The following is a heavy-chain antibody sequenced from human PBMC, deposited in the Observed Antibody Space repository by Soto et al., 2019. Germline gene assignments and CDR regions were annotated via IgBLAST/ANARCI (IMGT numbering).Heavy chain of an antibody. Sequence: QVQLQESGPGLVKPSETLSLTCTVSGGSISSYYWRWIRQPPGKGLEWIGYIYYSGSTNYNPSLKGRVTISVDTAKNQFSLKLSSVTAADTAVYYCARVWGGAFDIWGQGTMVTVSS. J-gene: IGHJ3*02. CDR2: IYYSGST. CDR1: GGSISSYY. V-gene: IGHV4-59*01. CDR3: ARVWGGAFDI. D-gene: IGHD3-10*01.